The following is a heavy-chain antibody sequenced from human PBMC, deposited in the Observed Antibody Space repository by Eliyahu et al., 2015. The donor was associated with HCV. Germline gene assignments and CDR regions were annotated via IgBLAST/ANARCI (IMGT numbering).Heavy chain of an antibody. V-gene: IGHV3-21*01. CDR3: ARDPGEPQPDILTGSFY. J-gene: IGHJ4*02. CDR2: ISSSSSYI. Sequence: EVQLVESGGGLVKPGGSLRLSCAASGFXFSSXSMNWVRQAPGKGLEWVSSISSSSSYIYYADSVKGRFTISRDNAKNSLYLQMNSLRAEDTAVYYCARDPGEPQPDILTGSFYWGQGTLVTVSS. CDR1: GFXFSSXS. D-gene: IGHD3-9*01.